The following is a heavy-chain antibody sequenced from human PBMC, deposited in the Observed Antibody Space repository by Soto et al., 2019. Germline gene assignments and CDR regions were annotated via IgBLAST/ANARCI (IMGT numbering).Heavy chain of an antibody. D-gene: IGHD3-10*01. CDR1: GFTFSSDA. V-gene: IGHV3-23*01. CDR3: AKDGALLWFGETLWRGLYYYGMDV. Sequence: GGSLRLSCAASGFTFSSDAMSWVRQAPGKGLEWVSAISGSGGSTYYADSVKGRFTISRDNSKNTLYLQMNSLRAEDTAVYYCAKDGALLWFGETLWRGLYYYGMDVWGQGTTVTVSS. J-gene: IGHJ6*02. CDR2: ISGSGGST.